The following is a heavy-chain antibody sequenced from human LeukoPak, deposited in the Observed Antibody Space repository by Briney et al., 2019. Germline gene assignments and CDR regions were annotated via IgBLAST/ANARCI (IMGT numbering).Heavy chain of an antibody. V-gene: IGHV3-23*01. Sequence: GGSLRLSCAVSGLTFNNYAMSWVRQAPGKGLEWVSGISGRGASKYYADSVKGRFTISRDNSKNTLYLQMNSLRAEDTAVYYCARDLAGSRDKWGQGTLVTVSS. J-gene: IGHJ4*02. CDR1: GLTFNNYA. CDR2: ISGRGASK. CDR3: ARDLAGSRDK. D-gene: IGHD2-15*01.